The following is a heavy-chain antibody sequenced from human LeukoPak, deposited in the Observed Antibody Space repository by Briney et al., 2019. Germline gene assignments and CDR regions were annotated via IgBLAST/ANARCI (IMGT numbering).Heavy chain of an antibody. Sequence: GASVKVSCKASGYTFTSYYMHWVRQAPGQGLEWMGIINPSGGSTSYAQKFQGRVTMTRDTSTSTVYMELSSLRSEDTAVYYCARDPSRIKYYYDSSGRYYFDYWGQGTLVTVSS. CDR3: ARDPSRIKYYYDSSGRYYFDY. CDR1: GYTFTSYY. J-gene: IGHJ4*02. CDR2: INPSGGST. D-gene: IGHD3-22*01. V-gene: IGHV1-46*01.